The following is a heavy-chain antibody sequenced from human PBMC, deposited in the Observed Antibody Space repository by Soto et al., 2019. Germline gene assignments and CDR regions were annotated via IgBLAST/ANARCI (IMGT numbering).Heavy chain of an antibody. CDR3: ARASSGSYIYYFYYGMDV. V-gene: IGHV6-1*01. Sequence: SQTLSLTCAISGDSVSSNSAAWNWIRQSPSRGLEWLGRTYYRSKWYNDYAVSVKSRITINPDTSKNQFSLQLNSVTPEDTAVYYCARASSGSYIYYFYYGMDVWGQGTTVTVSS. D-gene: IGHD1-26*01. CDR2: TYYRSKWYN. CDR1: GDSVSSNSAA. J-gene: IGHJ6*02.